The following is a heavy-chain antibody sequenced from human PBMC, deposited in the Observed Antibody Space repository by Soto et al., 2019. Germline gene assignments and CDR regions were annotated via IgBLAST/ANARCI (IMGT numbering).Heavy chain of an antibody. Sequence: GGSLRLSCAASGFTFSTYAMSWVRQAPGKGLEEVSAISGSGDNTYYAKTVKGRVNNSRDNSKNTLYLQMNSLRAEDTAVYYCAKGSYRPHDYWGQGTLVTVSS. CDR2: ISGSGDNT. D-gene: IGHD1-26*01. V-gene: IGHV3-23*01. CDR1: GFTFSTYA. CDR3: AKGSYRPHDY. J-gene: IGHJ4*02.